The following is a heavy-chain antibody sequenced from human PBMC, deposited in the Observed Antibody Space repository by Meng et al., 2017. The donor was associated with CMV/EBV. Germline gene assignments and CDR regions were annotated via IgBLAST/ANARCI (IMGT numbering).Heavy chain of an antibody. CDR3: ARGGGAYCGSDCYRNFDY. V-gene: IGHV3-53*01. CDR2: IYADGST. CDR1: FMVSSNY. D-gene: IGHD2-21*02. Sequence: FMVSSNYVGWVRQAPGKGLGWVSVIYADGSTYYADSVKGRFTISRDNAKNTLYLQLNSLRAEDTAVYYCARGGGAYCGSDCYRNFDYWGQGTLVTVSS. J-gene: IGHJ4*02.